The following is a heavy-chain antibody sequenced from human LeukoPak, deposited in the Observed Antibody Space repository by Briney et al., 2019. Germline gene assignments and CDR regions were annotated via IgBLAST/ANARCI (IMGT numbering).Heavy chain of an antibody. D-gene: IGHD3-10*01. CDR1: GYTFTGYY. V-gene: IGHV1-2*02. Sequence: ASVKVSCKASGYTFTGYYMHWVRQAPGQGLEWMGWINPNSGGTNYAQKFQGRVTMTRDTSTSTAYMELSRLRSDDTAVYYCARPHVLLWFGELHNQYYFDYWGQGTLVTVSS. J-gene: IGHJ4*02. CDR2: INPNSGGT. CDR3: ARPHVLLWFGELHNQYYFDY.